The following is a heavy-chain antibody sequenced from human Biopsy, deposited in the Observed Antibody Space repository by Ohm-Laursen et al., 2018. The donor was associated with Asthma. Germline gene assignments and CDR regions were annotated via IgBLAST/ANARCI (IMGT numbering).Heavy chain of an antibody. Sequence: ASVKVSCKHSGYTFNSVGITWVRQAPGQGLEWMGWISVYNGNTKVAQKLQDRVTMITDTSTSTAYMELRSLRSDDTAVYFCARAVDYSHYYGIDVWGQGTTVTVS. D-gene: IGHD3-10*01. V-gene: IGHV1-18*01. CDR3: ARAVDYSHYYGIDV. CDR1: GYTFNSVG. CDR2: ISVYNGNT. J-gene: IGHJ6*02.